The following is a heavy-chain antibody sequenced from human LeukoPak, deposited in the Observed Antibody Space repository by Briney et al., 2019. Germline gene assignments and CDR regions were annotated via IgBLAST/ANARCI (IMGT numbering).Heavy chain of an antibody. J-gene: IGHJ3*02. V-gene: IGHV3-30-3*01. CDR2: ISYDGSNK. CDR1: GFTFSSYA. CDR3: ARDKGGSYHADAFDI. D-gene: IGHD1-26*01. Sequence: GGSLRLSCAACGFTFSSYAMHLVRQAPGKGLEWVAVISYDGSNKYYADSVKGRFTISRDNSKNTLYLQMNSLRAEDTAVYYCARDKGGSYHADAFDIWGQGTMVTVSS.